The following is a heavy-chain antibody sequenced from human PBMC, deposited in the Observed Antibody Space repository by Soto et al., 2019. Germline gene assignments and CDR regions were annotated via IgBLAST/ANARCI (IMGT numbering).Heavy chain of an antibody. J-gene: IGHJ4*02. Sequence: EVQVVESGGGLVQPGGSLRLSCAASGFTFSDHYMDCVRQAPGKGLEWFGRIKNSANRYTTEYAASVKGRITISRDDSNNALYLQSHSLTTEDTAVYYFARVRLGAPTRDFDYWGQGTLVTVSS. CDR3: ARVRLGAPTRDFDY. CDR1: GFTFSDHY. CDR2: IKNSANRYTT. V-gene: IGHV3-72*01. D-gene: IGHD1-26*01.